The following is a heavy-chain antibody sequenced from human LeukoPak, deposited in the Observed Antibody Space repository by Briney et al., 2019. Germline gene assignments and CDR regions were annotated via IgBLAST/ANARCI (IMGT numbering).Heavy chain of an antibody. Sequence: NSSETLSLTCTVSGGSISSGDYYWSWIRQPPGKGLEWIGYIYYSGSTYYNPSLKSRVTISVDTSKNQFSLKLSSVTAAGTAVYYCARARYSSSWYQTFDYWGQGTLVTVSS. J-gene: IGHJ4*02. D-gene: IGHD6-13*01. CDR3: ARARYSSSWYQTFDY. CDR1: GGSISSGDYY. V-gene: IGHV4-30-4*01. CDR2: IYYSGST.